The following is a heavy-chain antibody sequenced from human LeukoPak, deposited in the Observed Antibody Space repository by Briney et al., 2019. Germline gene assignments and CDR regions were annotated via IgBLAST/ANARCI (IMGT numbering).Heavy chain of an antibody. CDR3: ARDHHNTYYYDSSGYYDY. D-gene: IGHD3-22*01. V-gene: IGHV4-4*07. Sequence: PSETLSLTCTVSGGSISSYYWSWIRQPAGKGLEWIGRIYTSGSTNYNPSLKGRVTMSVDTSKNQFSLKLSSVTTADTAVYYCARDHHNTYYYDSSGYYDYWGQGTLVTVSS. J-gene: IGHJ4*02. CDR2: IYTSGST. CDR1: GGSISSYY.